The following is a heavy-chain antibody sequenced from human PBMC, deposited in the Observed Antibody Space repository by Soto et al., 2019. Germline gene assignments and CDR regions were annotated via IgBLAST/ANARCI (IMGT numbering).Heavy chain of an antibody. V-gene: IGHV3-74*01. CDR3: ARGDCVGGTCYSLAGSFYYYMDV. CDR1: GFTFSNYW. J-gene: IGHJ6*03. CDR2: INSDGSVS. Sequence: EVQLVESGGGLVQPGGSLRLSCAASGFTFSNYWMYWVRQAPGEGLVWVSRINSDGSVSSYADSVKGRLTISRDNVKNNLYLQMDSLRDEYTAVYYCARGDCVGGTCYSLAGSFYYYMDVWGKGTTVTVFS. D-gene: IGHD2-15*01.